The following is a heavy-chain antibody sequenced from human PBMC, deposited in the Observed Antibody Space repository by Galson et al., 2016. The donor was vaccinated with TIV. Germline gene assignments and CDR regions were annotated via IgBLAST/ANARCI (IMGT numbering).Heavy chain of an antibody. CDR2: MNPSSDTT. CDR3: TRGGTLTGYYNPDQRGYFDY. V-gene: IGHV1-46*01. Sequence: SVKVSCKASGYTLTTYYMHWVRQAPGQGLEWMGIMNPSSDTTSYAQKFQGRVTMTRDTSTSTVYMELSSLRSEDTAVYYCTRGGTLTGYYNPDQRGYFDYWGQGTLVTVSS. CDR1: GYTLTTYY. D-gene: IGHD3-9*01. J-gene: IGHJ4*02.